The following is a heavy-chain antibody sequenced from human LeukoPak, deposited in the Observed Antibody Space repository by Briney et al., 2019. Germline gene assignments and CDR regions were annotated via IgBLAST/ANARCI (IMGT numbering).Heavy chain of an antibody. D-gene: IGHD3-22*01. CDR1: GGSFSGYY. Sequence: PSETLSLTCAVYGGSFSGYYWSWIRQPPGKGLEWIGEINHSGSTNYNPSLKSRVTISVDTSKNQFSLKLSSVTAADTAVYYCARNRGYYDSSGYFTAPPTHLDYWGQGTLVTVSS. J-gene: IGHJ4*02. V-gene: IGHV4-34*01. CDR3: ARNRGYYDSSGYFTAPPTHLDY. CDR2: INHSGST.